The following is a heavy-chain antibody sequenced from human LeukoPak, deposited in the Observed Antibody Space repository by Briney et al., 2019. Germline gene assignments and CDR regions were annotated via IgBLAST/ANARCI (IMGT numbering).Heavy chain of an antibody. Sequence: SETLSPTCTVSGGSISSYYWSWIRQPPGKGLEWTAYISDIGSINYNPSLKSRVTISLDTSKNQFSLKLSSVTAADTAVYYCAGHHPRNTVDFWGQGTLVTVSS. V-gene: IGHV4-59*08. D-gene: IGHD2/OR15-2a*01. CDR3: AGHHPRNTVDF. CDR1: GGSISSYY. CDR2: ISDIGSI. J-gene: IGHJ4*02.